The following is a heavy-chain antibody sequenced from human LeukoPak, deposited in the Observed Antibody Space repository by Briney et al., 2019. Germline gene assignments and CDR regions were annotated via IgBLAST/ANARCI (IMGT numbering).Heavy chain of an antibody. Sequence: ASVKVSCKASGYTFTSYDINWVRQAPGQGLEWMGWINPNSGGTNYAQKFQGRVTMTRDTSISTAYMELSRLRSDDTAVYYCARGDIVATTPFDYWGQGTLVTVSS. CDR2: INPNSGGT. V-gene: IGHV1-2*02. CDR1: GYTFTSYD. D-gene: IGHD5-12*01. J-gene: IGHJ4*02. CDR3: ARGDIVATTPFDY.